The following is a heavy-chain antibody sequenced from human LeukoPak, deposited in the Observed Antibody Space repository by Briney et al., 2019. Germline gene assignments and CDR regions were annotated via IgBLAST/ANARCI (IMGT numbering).Heavy chain of an antibody. CDR3: ARDSLYYDFWSGYSPVGAFDI. J-gene: IGHJ3*02. CDR1: GYTFTSYG. D-gene: IGHD3-3*01. V-gene: IGHV1-18*01. CDR2: ISAYNGIT. Sequence: ASVKVSCKASGYTFTSYGISWVRQAPGQGLEWMGWISAYNGITNYAQKLQGRVTMTTDTSTSTAYMELRSLRSDDTAVYYCARDSLYYDFWSGYSPVGAFDIWGQGTMVTVSS.